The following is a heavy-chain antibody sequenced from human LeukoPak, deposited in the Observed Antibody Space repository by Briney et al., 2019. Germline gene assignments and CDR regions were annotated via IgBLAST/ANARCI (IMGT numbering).Heavy chain of an antibody. D-gene: IGHD4-23*01. CDR1: GFTFSSYA. V-gene: IGHV3-23*01. CDR2: LRGNDDA. Sequence: GGSLRLSCAASGFTFSSYAMSWVRQAPARGPEWVASLRGNDDAFYSDSVRGRFILSRDDSRNKLHLQLNNLGLDDTALYYRARLSWVSNSDSLRWGQGTRVT. CDR3: ARLSWVSNSDSLR. J-gene: IGHJ1*01.